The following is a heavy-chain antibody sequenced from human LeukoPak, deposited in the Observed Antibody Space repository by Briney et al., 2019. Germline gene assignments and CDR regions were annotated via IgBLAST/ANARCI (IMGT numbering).Heavy chain of an antibody. J-gene: IGHJ4*02. CDR3: ARDIVVVPSTNDY. D-gene: IGHD2-2*01. CDR2: TRYDGSNK. Sequence: TGGSLRLSCAASGFTFSSYGMHWVRQAPGKGLEWVAFTRYDGSNKYYADSVKGRFTISRDNSKNTLYLQMNSLRAEDTAVYYCARDIVVVPSTNDYWGQGTLVTVSS. V-gene: IGHV3-30*02. CDR1: GFTFSSYG.